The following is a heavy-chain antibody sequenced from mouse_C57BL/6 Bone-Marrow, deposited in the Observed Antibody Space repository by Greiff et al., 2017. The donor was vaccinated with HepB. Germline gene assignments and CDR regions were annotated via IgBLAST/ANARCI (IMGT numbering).Heavy chain of an antibody. Sequence: EVQRVESGTVLARPGASVKMSCKTSGYTFTSYWMHWVQQRPGQGLEWIGAISPGNSDTSYNQKFKGKAKLTAVTSASTAYMELSSLTNEDSAVYYCTRSGIVYPAWFAYWGQGTLVTVSA. V-gene: IGHV1-5*01. CDR3: TRSGIVYPAWFAY. D-gene: IGHD2-1*01. CDR1: GYTFTSYW. CDR2: ISPGNSDT. J-gene: IGHJ3*01.